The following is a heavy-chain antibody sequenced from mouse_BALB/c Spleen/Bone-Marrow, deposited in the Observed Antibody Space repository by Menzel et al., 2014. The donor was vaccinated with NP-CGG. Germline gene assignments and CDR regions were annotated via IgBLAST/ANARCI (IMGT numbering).Heavy chain of an antibody. CDR3: ARSRDGYFDV. J-gene: IGHJ1*01. CDR1: GYTFTGYW. Sequence: DLVKPGASVKLSCKASGYTFTGYWINWIKQRPGQGLEWIGRIAPGSGSTYYNEMFKGKATLTVDTSSSTAYIQLSSLSSEDSAVYFCARSRDGYFDVWGAGTTVTVSS. V-gene: IGHV1S41*01. CDR2: IAPGSGST.